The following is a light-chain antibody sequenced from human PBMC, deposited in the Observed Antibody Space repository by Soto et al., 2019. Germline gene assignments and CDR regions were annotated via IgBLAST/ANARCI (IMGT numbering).Light chain of an antibody. CDR3: SSYTPSSTL. J-gene: IGLJ2*01. V-gene: IGLV2-14*01. CDR2: DVS. Sequence: SALTQPASVSGSPGQWITISCTGASSDVGDYNHVSWYQQHPGKAPKLIIYDVSHRPSGVSNRFSGSASGNTASLTISGMPAEDEADYYCSSYTPSSTLFGGGTKLTVL. CDR1: SSDVGDYNH.